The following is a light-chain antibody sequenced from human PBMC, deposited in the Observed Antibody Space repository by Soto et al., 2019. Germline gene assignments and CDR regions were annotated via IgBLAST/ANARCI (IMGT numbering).Light chain of an antibody. V-gene: IGKV1-5*03. CDR1: QSISSW. CDR2: KAS. Sequence: DIQMTQSPSTLSASVGDRVTITCRASQSISSWLAWYQQKPGKAPKLLIYKASSLESGVPSRFSGSGSGTEFTLTISILQHDDFATYYWQQYNSYWTFGQGTKVEIK. CDR3: QQYNSYWT. J-gene: IGKJ1*01.